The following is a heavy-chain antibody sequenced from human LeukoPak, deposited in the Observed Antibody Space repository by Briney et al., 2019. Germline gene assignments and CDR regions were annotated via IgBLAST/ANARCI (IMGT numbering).Heavy chain of an antibody. CDR3: AKDQSGSMIVVARVFGAFDI. Sequence: GGSLRLSCAASGFTFSSYAMSWVRQAPGKGLEWVSAISGSGGSTYYADSVKGRFTISRDNSKNTLYLQMNSLRAEDTAVYYCAKDQSGSMIVVARVFGAFDIWGQGIMVTVSS. CDR1: GFTFSSYA. V-gene: IGHV3-23*01. J-gene: IGHJ3*02. D-gene: IGHD3-22*01. CDR2: ISGSGGST.